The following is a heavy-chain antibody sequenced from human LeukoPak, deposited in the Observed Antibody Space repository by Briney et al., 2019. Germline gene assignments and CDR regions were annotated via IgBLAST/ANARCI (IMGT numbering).Heavy chain of an antibody. V-gene: IGHV1-2*02. CDR3: ARDSDYDFWSGYPTFDY. CDR2: INPNSGGT. D-gene: IGHD3-3*01. J-gene: IGHJ4*02. CDR1: GYTFTGYY. Sequence: GASVKVSCKASGYTFTGYYMHWVRQAPGQGLEWMGWINPNSGGTNYAQKFQGRVTMTRDTSISTAYMELSRLRSDDTAVYYCARDSDYDFWSGYPTFDYWGQGTLVAVSS.